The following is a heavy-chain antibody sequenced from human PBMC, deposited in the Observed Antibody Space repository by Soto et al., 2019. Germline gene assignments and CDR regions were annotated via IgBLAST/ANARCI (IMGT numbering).Heavy chain of an antibody. CDR2: ISYDGSNK. CDR1: GFSFSTFG. J-gene: IGHJ4*02. D-gene: IGHD6-19*01. V-gene: IGHV3-33*01. CDR3: ARDWLTRSFDY. Sequence: VQLVESGGGVVQPGRSLRLSCAASGFSFSTFGMHWIRQAPGKGLEWVAVISYDGSNKYYADSAKGRFTISRDTSKNTVFLQMNSLRAEDTAVYYCARDWLTRSFDYWGQGTLVTVSS.